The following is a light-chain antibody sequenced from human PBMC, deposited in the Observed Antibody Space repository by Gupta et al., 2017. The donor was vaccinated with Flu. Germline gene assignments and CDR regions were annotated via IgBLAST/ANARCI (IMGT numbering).Light chain of an antibody. J-gene: IGLJ3*02. CDR3: GTWDDTLNNWV. CDR2: RNI. Sequence: QSVLTQPPSASATPGQRVTISCSGGYSNIETNYVSWFQQLPGTAPKLLIYRNILRPSGVPNRFSGSTSGTSASLAISGLRSEDEADYYCGTWDDTLNNWVFGGGTRLTVL. CDR1: YSNIETNY. V-gene: IGLV1-47*01.